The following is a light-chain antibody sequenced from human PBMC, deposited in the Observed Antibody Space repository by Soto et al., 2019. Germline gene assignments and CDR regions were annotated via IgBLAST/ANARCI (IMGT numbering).Light chain of an antibody. CDR3: SSYTSSSTRPDWV. CDR1: SSDVGGYNY. V-gene: IGLV2-14*01. Sequence: QSALTQPASVSGSPGQSITTSCTGTSSDVGGYNYVSWYQQHPGKAPKLMIYDVSNRPSGVSNRFSGSKSGNTASLTISGLQAEDEADYYCSSYTSSSTRPDWVFGGGTKLTVL. CDR2: DVS. J-gene: IGLJ3*02.